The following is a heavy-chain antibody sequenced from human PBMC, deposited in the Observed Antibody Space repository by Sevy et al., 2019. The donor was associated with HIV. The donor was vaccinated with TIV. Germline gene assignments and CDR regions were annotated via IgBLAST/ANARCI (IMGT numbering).Heavy chain of an antibody. CDR1: GYTFTSYG. J-gene: IGHJ6*02. Sequence: ASVKGSCKASGYTFTSYGISWVRQAPGQGLEWMGWISAYNGNTNYAQKLQGRVTMTTDTSTSTAYMELRSLRSDDTAVYYCARSGRDTAMDLLMDVWGQGTTVTVSS. CDR2: ISAYNGNT. V-gene: IGHV1-18*01. D-gene: IGHD5-18*01. CDR3: ARSGRDTAMDLLMDV.